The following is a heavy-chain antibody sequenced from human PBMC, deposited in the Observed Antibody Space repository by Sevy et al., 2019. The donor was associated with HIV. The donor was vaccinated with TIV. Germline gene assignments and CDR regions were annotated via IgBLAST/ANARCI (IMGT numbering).Heavy chain of an antibody. CDR1: GFTFSSYW. CDR2: IKQDGSEK. V-gene: IGHV3-7*03. D-gene: IGHD2-2*01. J-gene: IGHJ5*02. CDR3: ARENIVVVPAAMNNWFDP. Sequence: GGFLRLSCAASGFTFSSYWMSWVRQAPGKGLEWVANIKQDGSEKYYVDSVKGRFTISRDNAKNSLYLQMNSLRAEDTAVYYCARENIVVVPAAMNNWFDPWGQGTLVTVSS.